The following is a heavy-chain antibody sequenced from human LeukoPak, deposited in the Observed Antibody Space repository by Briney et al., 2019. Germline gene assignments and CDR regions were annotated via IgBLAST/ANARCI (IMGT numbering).Heavy chain of an antibody. J-gene: IGHJ6*03. D-gene: IGHD4-17*01. CDR3: ARGVGDDYGIYYYYYMDV. CDR1: GYTFTSYG. CDR2: ISAYNGNT. Sequence: ASVKVSCKASGYTFTSYGISWVRQARGQGLEWMGWISAYNGNTNYAQKLQGRVTMTTDTSTSTAYMELRSLRSDDTAVYYCARGVGDDYGIYYYYYMDVWGKGTTVTVSS. V-gene: IGHV1-18*01.